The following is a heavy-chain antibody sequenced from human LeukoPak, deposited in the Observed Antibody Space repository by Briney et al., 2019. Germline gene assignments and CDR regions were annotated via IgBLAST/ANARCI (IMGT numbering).Heavy chain of an antibody. Sequence: PSETLSLTCAVYGGSFSGYYWSWIRQPPGKGLEWIGEINHSGSTYYNPSLKSRVTISVDSSKNQFSLKLTSVTAADTAVYYCARHGPPKMVVVVTPPDYWGQGTLVTVSS. D-gene: IGHD4-23*01. J-gene: IGHJ4*02. V-gene: IGHV4-34*01. CDR2: INHSGST. CDR1: GGSFSGYY. CDR3: ARHGPPKMVVVVTPPDY.